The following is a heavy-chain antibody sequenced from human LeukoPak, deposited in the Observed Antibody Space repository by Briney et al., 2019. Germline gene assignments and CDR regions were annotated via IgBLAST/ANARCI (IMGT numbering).Heavy chain of an antibody. CDR2: INHSGST. CDR1: GGSFSGYY. V-gene: IGHV4-34*01. Sequence: ETLSLTCAVYGGSFSGYYWSWIRQPPGKGLEWIGEINHSGSTNYNPSLKSRVTISVDTSKNQFSLKLSSVTAADTAVYYCARVSDYWGQGALVTVSS. J-gene: IGHJ4*02. CDR3: ARVSDY.